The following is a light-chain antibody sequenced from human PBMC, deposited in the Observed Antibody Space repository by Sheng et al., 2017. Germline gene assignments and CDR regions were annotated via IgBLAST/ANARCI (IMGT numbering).Light chain of an antibody. CDR1: QSVSTW. V-gene: IGKV1-39*01. CDR2: KAS. Sequence: DTQMTQSPSTLSASVGERVTITCRVSQSVSTWLAWYQQKGGQAPNLLIYKASTLQSGVPSRFSGSGSGTDFTLTISSLQPEDFASYFCQQSYNTPRTFGQGTRLEIK. CDR3: QQSYNTPRT. J-gene: IGKJ2*01.